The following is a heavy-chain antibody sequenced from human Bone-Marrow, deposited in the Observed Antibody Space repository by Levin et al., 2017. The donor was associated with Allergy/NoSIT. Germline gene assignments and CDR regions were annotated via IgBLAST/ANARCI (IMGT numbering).Heavy chain of an antibody. Sequence: PSETLSLTCTVSGGSISSSSYYWGWIRQPPGKGLEWIGSIYHSGSTYYNPSLKSRVTISVDTSKNQFSLKLSSVTAADTAVYYCARQPGGIWFGEFKPLYGMDVWGQGTTVTVSS. D-gene: IGHD3-10*01. J-gene: IGHJ6*02. CDR1: GGSISSSSYY. CDR3: ARQPGGIWFGEFKPLYGMDV. V-gene: IGHV4-39*01. CDR2: IYHSGST.